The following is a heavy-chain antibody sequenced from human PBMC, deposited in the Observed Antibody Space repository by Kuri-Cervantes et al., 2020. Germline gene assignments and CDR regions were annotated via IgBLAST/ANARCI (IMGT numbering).Heavy chain of an antibody. CDR2: ISSSSSYI. Sequence: GVLKISCAASGFTFSSYSMNWVRQAPGKGLEWVSSISSSSSYIYYADSVKGRFIIFRDNSKNTLYLQMISLRAEDTAVYYCATSSSAYSYYYYYMDVWGKGTTVTVSS. CDR3: ATSSSAYSYYYYYMDV. J-gene: IGHJ6*03. V-gene: IGHV3-21*04. CDR1: GFTFSSYS. D-gene: IGHD3-22*01.